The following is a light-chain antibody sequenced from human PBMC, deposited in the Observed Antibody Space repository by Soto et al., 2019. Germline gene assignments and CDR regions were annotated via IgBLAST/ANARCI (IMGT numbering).Light chain of an antibody. J-gene: IGLJ2*01. V-gene: IGLV2-14*01. CDR2: EVN. CDR3: RSATHTDTLVV. Sequence: QSALTQPASVSGSPGQSITISCTGTSSDIASYKFVSWFQHHPGKAPKLLIYEVNNRPSGISNRFSGSKSGNTASLTISGLQPEDEANYFCRSATHTDTLVVFGGGTKLTVL. CDR1: SSDIASYKF.